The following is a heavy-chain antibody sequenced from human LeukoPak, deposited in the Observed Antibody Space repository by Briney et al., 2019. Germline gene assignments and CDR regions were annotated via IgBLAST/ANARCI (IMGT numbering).Heavy chain of an antibody. CDR2: IMQDGSET. CDR3: TRGMTYYYDSTGYFGDS. Sequence: GGSLRLSCVGSGFSFSSYWMSWVRQAPGKGLEWVANIMQDGSETYYVDSVKGRFTIARDNAKNSLFLQMNSLRVDDRALYYCTRGMTYYYDSTGYFGDSWGQGTLVTVSS. J-gene: IGHJ5*01. CDR1: GFSFSSYW. D-gene: IGHD3-22*01. V-gene: IGHV3-7*01.